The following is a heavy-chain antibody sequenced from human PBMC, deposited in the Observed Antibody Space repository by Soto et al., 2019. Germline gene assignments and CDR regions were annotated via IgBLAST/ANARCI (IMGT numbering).Heavy chain of an antibody. Sequence: ASVKVSCKASGYTFTSYYMHWVRQAPGQGLEWMGIINPSGGSTSYAQKFQGRVTMTRDTSTSTVYMELSSLRSEDTAVYYCARATYYYDSSGHLAGLDYWGQGTLVTRLL. CDR1: GYTFTSYY. D-gene: IGHD3-22*01. J-gene: IGHJ4*02. CDR3: ARATYYYDSSGHLAGLDY. CDR2: INPSGGST. V-gene: IGHV1-46*01.